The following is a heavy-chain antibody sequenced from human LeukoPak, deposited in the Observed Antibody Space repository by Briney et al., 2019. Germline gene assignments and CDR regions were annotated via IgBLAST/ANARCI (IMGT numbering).Heavy chain of an antibody. V-gene: IGHV1-2*02. CDR1: GYTFTGYY. J-gene: IGHJ6*03. Sequence: ASVKVSCKASGYTFTGYYMHWVRQAPGQGLEWMGWINPNSGGTNYAQKFQGRVTMTRDTSISTAYMELSRLRSDDTAVYYCARDQRRPYYAFWSGYPRGYYMDVWGKGTTVTVSS. CDR3: ARDQRRPYYAFWSGYPRGYYMDV. D-gene: IGHD3-3*01. CDR2: INPNSGGT.